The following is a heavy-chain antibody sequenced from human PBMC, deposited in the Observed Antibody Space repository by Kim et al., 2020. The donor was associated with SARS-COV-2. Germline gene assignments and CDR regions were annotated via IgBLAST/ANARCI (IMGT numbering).Heavy chain of an antibody. V-gene: IGHV3-74*01. CDR1: PFTFPPSF. J-gene: IGHJ6*02. D-gene: IGHD3-10*01. Sequence: GGSLRLSCAVSPFTFPPSFIPWLLPSPVQWLLCFSPLRLAVTLPPSADSVKGRFTMSSDNAENTLYLQMNSLRAEDTAVYYCARGFFRDGFDVWGQGTTVTVSS. CDR2: LRLAVTLP. CDR3: ARGFFRDGFDV.